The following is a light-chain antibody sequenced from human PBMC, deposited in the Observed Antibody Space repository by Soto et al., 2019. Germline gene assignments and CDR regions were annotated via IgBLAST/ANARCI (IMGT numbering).Light chain of an antibody. CDR1: SSDVGNSNF. Sequence: QSVLTQPASVSGSPGQSITISCTGTSSDVGNSNFVSWYQHHPGKAPKLMIYEGTKLSSGVSNRFSGSKSGNTASLTISGLQAEDEADYYCCSYAGRTTWVFGGGTK. V-gene: IGLV2-23*01. CDR3: CSYAGRTTWV. J-gene: IGLJ3*02. CDR2: EGT.